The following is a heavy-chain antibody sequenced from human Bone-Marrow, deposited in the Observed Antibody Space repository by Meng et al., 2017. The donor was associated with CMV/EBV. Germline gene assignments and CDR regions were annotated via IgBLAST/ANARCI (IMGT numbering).Heavy chain of an antibody. D-gene: IGHD2-2*01. J-gene: IGHJ4*02. CDR3: TTGYCSRTSCTY. Sequence: GESLKISCAASGFTFSNAWMSWVRQAPGRGLEWVGLIKSKKDGETTYYATTVLGRFTISRDDSKNALYLQMNSLKTEDTAVYYCTTGYCSRTSCTYWGQGTLVTVSS. V-gene: IGHV3-15*01. CDR2: IKSKKDGETT. CDR1: GFTFSNAW.